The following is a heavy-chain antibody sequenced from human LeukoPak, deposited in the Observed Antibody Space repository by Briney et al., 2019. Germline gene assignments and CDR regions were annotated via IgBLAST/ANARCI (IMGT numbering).Heavy chain of an antibody. V-gene: IGHV1-69*01. CDR1: GGTFSSYA. CDR3: ARMGYYYGSGLTGYYGMDV. CDR2: IIPIFGTA. J-gene: IGHJ6*02. D-gene: IGHD3-10*01. Sequence: SVKVSCKASGGTFSSYAISWVRQAPGQGLEWMGGIIPIFGTANYAQKFQGRVTITADESTSTAYMELSSLRAEDTAVYYCARMGYYYGSGLTGYYGMDVWGQGTTVTVSS.